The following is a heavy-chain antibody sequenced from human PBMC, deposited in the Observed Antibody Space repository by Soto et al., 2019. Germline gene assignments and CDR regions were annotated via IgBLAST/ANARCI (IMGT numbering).Heavy chain of an antibody. CDR3: AGGATRIQLWPFDF. J-gene: IGHJ4*02. CDR1: GDSFSGYS. V-gene: IGHV4-34*01. CDR2: INHSGRN. D-gene: IGHD2-21*01. Sequence: QVQLQQWGAGLLKPSETLSLTCAVYGDSFSGYSWSWIRQSPGKGLEWIGDINHSGRNNFNPSLQSGVTMSVDTSKNQFPLSLSSVTAADTAMYYCAGGATRIQLWPFDFWGQGTLVTVSS.